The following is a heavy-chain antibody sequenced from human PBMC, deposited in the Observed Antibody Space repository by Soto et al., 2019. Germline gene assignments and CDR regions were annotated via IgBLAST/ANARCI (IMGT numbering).Heavy chain of an antibody. Sequence: SETLSLTCTVSGGSISSGGYYWSWIRQHPGKGLEWIGYIYYSGSTYYNPSLKSRVIISVDTSKNQFSLKLTSVTAADTAVYYCARERPIFGVVIRDDFYYGMDVWGQGTTVTVSS. V-gene: IGHV4-31*03. D-gene: IGHD3-3*01. CDR1: GGSISSGGYY. J-gene: IGHJ6*02. CDR2: IYYSGST. CDR3: ARERPIFGVVIRDDFYYGMDV.